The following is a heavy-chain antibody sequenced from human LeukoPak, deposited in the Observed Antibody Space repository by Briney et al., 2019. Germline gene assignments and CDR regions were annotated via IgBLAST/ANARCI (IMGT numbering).Heavy chain of an antibody. Sequence: PSETLSLTCTVSGGSISSYYWSWIRQPPGKGLEWIGYIYYSGSTNYNPSLKSRVTISVGTSKNQFSLKLSSVTAADTAVYYFARELRHFDWLKGYFDYWGQGTLVTVSS. CDR2: IYYSGST. V-gene: IGHV4-59*01. CDR1: GGSISSYY. D-gene: IGHD3-9*01. CDR3: ARELRHFDWLKGYFDY. J-gene: IGHJ4*02.